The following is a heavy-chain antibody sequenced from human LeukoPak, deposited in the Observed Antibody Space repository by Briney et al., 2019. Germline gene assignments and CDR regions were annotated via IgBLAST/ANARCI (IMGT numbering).Heavy chain of an antibody. CDR1: GFSVSNNY. CDR3: ASDSYSPEYFQH. J-gene: IGHJ1*01. V-gene: IGHV3-66*01. CDR2: IYSGGST. D-gene: IGHD2-15*01. Sequence: GGSLRLSCAASGFSVSNNYMSWVRQAPGKGLEWVSVIYSGGSTFYADSVKGRFTISRDNSKNTLYLQMNSLRAEDTAVYYCASDSYSPEYFQHWGQGTLVSVSS.